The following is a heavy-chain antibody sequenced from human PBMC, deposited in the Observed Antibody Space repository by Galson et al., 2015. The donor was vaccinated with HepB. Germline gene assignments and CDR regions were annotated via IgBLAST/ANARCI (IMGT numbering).Heavy chain of an antibody. V-gene: IGHV5-10-1*01. CDR1: GYSFTSYW. Sequence: QSGAEVKKPGESLRISCKGSGYSFTSYWISWVRQMPGKGLEWMGRIDPSDSYTNYSPSFQGHVTISADKSTSTAYMELSSLRSEDTAVYYCARPAGARWELWRGADAFDIWGQGTMVTVSS. CDR2: IDPSDSYT. CDR3: ARPAGARWELWRGADAFDI. D-gene: IGHD1-26*01. J-gene: IGHJ3*02.